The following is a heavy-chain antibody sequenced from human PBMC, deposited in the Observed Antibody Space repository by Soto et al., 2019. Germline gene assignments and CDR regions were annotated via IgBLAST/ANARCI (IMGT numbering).Heavy chain of an antibody. CDR3: SRGVQWLGREIDY. V-gene: IGHV3-30-3*01. Sequence: QVPLVESGGGVVQPGRSLRLSCAASGFTFSSYAMHWVRQAPGKGLEWVAVISYDGSNKYYADSVKGRFTISRDNSKNTLYLQMNSLRAEDTAVYYCSRGVQWLGREIDYWGQGTLVTVSS. CDR1: GFTFSSYA. CDR2: ISYDGSNK. J-gene: IGHJ4*02. D-gene: IGHD6-19*01.